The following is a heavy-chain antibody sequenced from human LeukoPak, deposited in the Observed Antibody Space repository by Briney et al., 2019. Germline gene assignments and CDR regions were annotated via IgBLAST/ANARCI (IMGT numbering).Heavy chain of an antibody. Sequence: SETLSLTCTVSGGSISSYYWNWIRQPPGKGMEWIGYIYYSGSTKYNPSLRSRVTTSMDTSKNQLSLKLTSVTAADTAVYYCARVIGGYYDSSGLGFDYWGQGTLVTVSS. V-gene: IGHV4-59*01. CDR3: ARVIGGYYDSSGLGFDY. D-gene: IGHD3-22*01. CDR1: GGSISSYY. CDR2: IYYSGST. J-gene: IGHJ4*02.